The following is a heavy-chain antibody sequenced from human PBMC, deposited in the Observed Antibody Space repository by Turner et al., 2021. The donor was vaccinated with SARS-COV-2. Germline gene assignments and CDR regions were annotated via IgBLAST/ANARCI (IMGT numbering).Heavy chain of an antibody. D-gene: IGHD6-19*01. J-gene: IGHJ6*02. Sequence: QVQLQQWGAGLLKPSETLSLTCGLYDGSLIGHFWTWIRQPPGKGLEWNGEVDHSGITNYNPSLETRVTLSVDTSKNQFSLRLSSVTAADTAVYFCARAVAVASYYYYGLDVWGQGTPVTVSS. CDR2: VDHSGIT. CDR1: DGSLIGHF. V-gene: IGHV4-34*01. CDR3: ARAVAVASYYYYGLDV.